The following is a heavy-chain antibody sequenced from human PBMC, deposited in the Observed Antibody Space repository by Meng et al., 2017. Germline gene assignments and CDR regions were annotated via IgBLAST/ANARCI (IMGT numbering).Heavy chain of an antibody. CDR2: ISGSGGST. J-gene: IGHJ4*02. CDR1: GFTFSSYA. D-gene: IGHD3-10*01. Sequence: EGHGVESGGGLVQPGGSLRLSCAASGFTFSSYAMSWVRQAPGKGLEWVSAISGSGGSTYYADSVKGRFTISRDNSKNTLYLQMNSLRAEDTAVYYCAKDYMVRGVMGYWGQGTLVTVSS. CDR3: AKDYMVRGVMGY. V-gene: IGHV3-23*04.